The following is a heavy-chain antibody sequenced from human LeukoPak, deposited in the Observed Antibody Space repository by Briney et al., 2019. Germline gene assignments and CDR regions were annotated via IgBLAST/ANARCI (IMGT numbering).Heavy chain of an antibody. CDR2: IIPIFGTA. CDR1: GGTFSSYA. J-gene: IGHJ4*02. V-gene: IGHV1-69*06. Sequence: ASVKVSCKASGGTFSSYAISWVRQAPGQGLDWMGGIIPIFGTANYAQKFQGRVTINADKSTSTAYMELSSLRSEDAAVYYCARGVRYCSGGSCFGPVRYWGQGTLVTVSS. D-gene: IGHD2-15*01. CDR3: ARGVRYCSGGSCFGPVRY.